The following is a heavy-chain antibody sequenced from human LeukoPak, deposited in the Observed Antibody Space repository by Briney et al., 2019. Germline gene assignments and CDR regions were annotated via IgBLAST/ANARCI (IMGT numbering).Heavy chain of an antibody. J-gene: IGHJ6*02. CDR3: ARGTYYDGRPYGMDV. CDR2: INAGNGNT. D-gene: IGHD3-16*01. Sequence: GASVKVSCKASGYTFTSYGMQWVRQAPGQGLEWMGWINAGNGNTKHSQKFQDRVTITRDTSARTAYMEVSSLRSEDTAVYYCARGTYYDGRPYGMDVWGQGTTVIVSS. CDR1: GYTFTSYG. V-gene: IGHV1-3*01.